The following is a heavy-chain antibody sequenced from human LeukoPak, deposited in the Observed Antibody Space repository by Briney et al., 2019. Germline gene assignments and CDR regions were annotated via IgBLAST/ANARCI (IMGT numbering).Heavy chain of an antibody. CDR2: IYPGDSDT. Sequence: GESLKISCNGSGYSITSYWIRWGRQMPGKGLEWMGIIYPGDSDTRYSPSFQGQVTISADKSISTAYLQWSSLKASDTAMYYCARLGVYDSRGYYYGADNCGQGTLVTVSS. J-gene: IGHJ4*02. V-gene: IGHV5-51*01. CDR3: ARLGVYDSRGYYYGADN. D-gene: IGHD3-22*01. CDR1: GYSITSYW.